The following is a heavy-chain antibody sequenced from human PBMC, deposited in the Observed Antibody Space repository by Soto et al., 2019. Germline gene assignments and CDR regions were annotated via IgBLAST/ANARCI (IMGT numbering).Heavy chain of an antibody. J-gene: IGHJ5*02. V-gene: IGHV3-21*01. D-gene: IGHD6-13*01. CDR3: TRDASRDSSARGWFAP. CDR1: GFTFRSFT. CDR2: ISSNSAYI. Sequence: GGSLRLSRAASGFTFRSFTMNWVRQAPGKGLEWVSTISSNSAYIYYTDALRGRFTISRDNAKNSLHLQMNSLRAEDTAVYYCTRDASRDSSARGWFAPWGPGTLVTV.